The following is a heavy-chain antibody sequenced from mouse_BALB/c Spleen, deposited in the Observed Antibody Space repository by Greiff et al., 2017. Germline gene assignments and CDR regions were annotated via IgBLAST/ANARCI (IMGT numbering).Heavy chain of an antibody. CDR3: ARGDDYVAMDY. J-gene: IGHJ4*01. V-gene: IGHV1-14*01. Sequence: EVQGVESGPELVKPGASVKMSCKASGYTFTSYVMHWVKQKPGQGLEWIGYINPYNDGTKYNEKFKGKATLTSDKSSSTAYMELSSLTSEDSAVYYCARGDDYVAMDYWGQGTSVTVSS. CDR1: GYTFTSYV. CDR2: INPYNDGT.